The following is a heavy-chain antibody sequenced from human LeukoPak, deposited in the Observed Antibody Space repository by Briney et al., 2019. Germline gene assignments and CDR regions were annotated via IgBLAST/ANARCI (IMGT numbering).Heavy chain of an antibody. CDR3: ARGGSGSMNPDYYYYMDV. Sequence: SETLSLTCAVYGGSFSGYYWSWIRQPPGKRLEWIGEINHSGSTNYNPSLKSRVTISVDTSKNQFSLKLSSVTAADTAVYYCARGGSGSMNPDYYYYMDVWGKGTTVTVSS. J-gene: IGHJ6*03. CDR1: GGSFSGYY. V-gene: IGHV4-34*01. CDR2: INHSGST. D-gene: IGHD3-22*01.